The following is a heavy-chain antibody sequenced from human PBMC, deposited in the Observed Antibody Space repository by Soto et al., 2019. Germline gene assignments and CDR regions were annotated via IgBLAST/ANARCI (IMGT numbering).Heavy chain of an antibody. V-gene: IGHV2-5*01. D-gene: IGHD6-13*01. Sequence: QITLKESGPTLVRPTQTLTLTCTVSGFSLRTDAVGVAWIRQSPGKALEWLGIIYWNGEKRYKSSLQTRLTITRDTSKNQVVLTMTDMAPLDTATYFCAHRIAAPGRTLDYWGQGVRVTVSS. CDR2: IYWNGEK. J-gene: IGHJ4*02. CDR3: AHRIAAPGRTLDY. CDR1: GFSLRTDAVG.